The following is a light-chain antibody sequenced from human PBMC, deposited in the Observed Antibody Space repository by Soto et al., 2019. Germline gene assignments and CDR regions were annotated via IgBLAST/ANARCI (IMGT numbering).Light chain of an antibody. CDR2: LNSDGSH. J-gene: IGLJ2*01. CDR1: SGHSSYA. CDR3: QTWVTGIQV. Sequence: QSVLTQSPSASASLGASVKLTCTLSSGHSSYAIAWHQQRPEKGPRYLMKLNSDGSHSKGDGIPDRFSGSSSGAERYLTISSLQSEDEADYHCQTWVTGIQVFGGGTKLTVL. V-gene: IGLV4-69*01.